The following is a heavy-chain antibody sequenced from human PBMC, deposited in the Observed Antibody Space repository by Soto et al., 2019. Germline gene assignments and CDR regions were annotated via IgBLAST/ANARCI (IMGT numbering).Heavy chain of an antibody. D-gene: IGHD5-12*01. V-gene: IGHV3-23*01. Sequence: EVQLLESGGGLVQPGGSLRLSCAASGFTFSSYAMSWVRQAPGKGLEWVSAISGSGGSTYYADSVKGRFTISRDNAKNSLYLQMNSLRAEDTALYYCAKAIRNSGYDFDYWGQGTLVTVSS. CDR1: GFTFSSYA. CDR3: AKAIRNSGYDFDY. CDR2: ISGSGGST. J-gene: IGHJ4*02.